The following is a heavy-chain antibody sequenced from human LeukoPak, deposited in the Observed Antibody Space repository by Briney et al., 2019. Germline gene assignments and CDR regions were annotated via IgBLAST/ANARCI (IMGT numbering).Heavy chain of an antibody. CDR3: AGYGGFSK. CDR1: GFTVSGNH. V-gene: IGHV3-53*01. J-gene: IGHJ4*02. CDR2: IYNTGTT. Sequence: HPGGSLRLSCTASGFTVSGNHVTWVRQAPGKGLAWVSTIYNTGTTNYADSVKGRFTISRDNPKNTVYLQMNSLRAEDMAIYYCAGYGGFSKWGQGTHVTVSS. D-gene: IGHD4-23*01.